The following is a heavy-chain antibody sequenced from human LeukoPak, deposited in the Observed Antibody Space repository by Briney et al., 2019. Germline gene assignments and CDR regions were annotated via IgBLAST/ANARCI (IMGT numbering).Heavy chain of an antibody. CDR3: ASGGRVGDIFDI. V-gene: IGHV3-74*01. J-gene: IGHJ3*02. CDR1: GFTFSTNW. Sequence: PGGSLRLSCAASGFTFSTNWMYWVRQAPGEGLVWVSRINSDGRSIGYADSVKGRFTISRDNAYNTLYLQMNSLRAEDTALYYCASGGRVGDIFDIWGQGTMVRVSS. D-gene: IGHD2-15*01. CDR2: INSDGRSI.